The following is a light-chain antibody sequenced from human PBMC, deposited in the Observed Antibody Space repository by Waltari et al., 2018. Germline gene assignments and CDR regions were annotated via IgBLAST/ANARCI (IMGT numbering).Light chain of an antibody. J-gene: IGKJ1*01. CDR1: QSVSSN. CDR2: GAS. V-gene: IGKV3-15*01. CDR3: QQYNNWPPSWT. Sequence: EIAMTQSPATLSVSPWARATLSSTASQSVSSNLAWYQQKPGQAPRLLIYGASTRATGIPARFSGSGSGTEFTLTISSLQSEDFAVYYCQQYNNWPPSWTFGQGTKVEIK.